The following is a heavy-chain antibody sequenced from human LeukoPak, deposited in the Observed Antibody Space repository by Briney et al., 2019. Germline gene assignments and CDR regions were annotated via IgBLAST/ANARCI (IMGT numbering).Heavy chain of an antibody. CDR2: ISPRGDIT. CDR1: GFIFSNYG. Sequence: KPGGSLRLSCAASGFIFSNYGMNWVRQAPGKGLEWVSGISPRGDITYYADSVKGQFTVSRDNFKNTVHLQLSSLRAEDTAVYYCARRAGAYSHPYDYWGQGTLVTVSS. CDR3: ARRAGAYSHPYDY. D-gene: IGHD4/OR15-4a*01. J-gene: IGHJ4*02. V-gene: IGHV3-23*01.